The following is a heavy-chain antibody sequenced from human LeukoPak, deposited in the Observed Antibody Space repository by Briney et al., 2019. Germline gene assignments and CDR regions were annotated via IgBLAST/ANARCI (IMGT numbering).Heavy chain of an antibody. Sequence: ASVKVSCKASGYTFTSYYIHWVRQAPGQGLEWTGIIHPSSGSATSAQKFQGRLTMTRDTSTSTVYMELSSLRSEDTAVYYCARDSSASSLADPWGQGTLVTVSS. CDR3: ARDSSASSLADP. CDR1: GYTFTSYY. J-gene: IGHJ5*02. V-gene: IGHV1-46*01. CDR2: IHPSSGSA. D-gene: IGHD2-2*01.